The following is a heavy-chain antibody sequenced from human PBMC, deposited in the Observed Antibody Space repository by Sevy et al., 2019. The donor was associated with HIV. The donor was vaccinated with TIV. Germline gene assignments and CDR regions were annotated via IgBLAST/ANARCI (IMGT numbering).Heavy chain of an antibody. CDR3: AREGVKSGSYFPSYFQH. Sequence: GGSLRLSCAASGFTFSSYEMNWVRQAPGKGLEWVSYISSSGSTIYYADSVKGRFTVSRDNAKNSLYLQMNSLRAEDTAVYYCAREGVKSGSYFPSYFQHWGQGTLVTVSS. J-gene: IGHJ1*01. CDR1: GFTFSSYE. CDR2: ISSSGSTI. V-gene: IGHV3-48*03. D-gene: IGHD1-26*01.